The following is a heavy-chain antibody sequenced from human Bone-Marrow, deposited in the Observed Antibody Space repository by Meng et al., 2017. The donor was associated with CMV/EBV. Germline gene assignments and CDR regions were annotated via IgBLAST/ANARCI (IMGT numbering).Heavy chain of an antibody. CDR2: ISASNGNT. V-gene: IGHV1-18*01. J-gene: IGHJ4*02. D-gene: IGHD7-27*01. CDR3: ARLAAGANFFDS. Sequence: CKTSGYTFTSHAFRWVRQTPGQGLQWMGWISASNGNTHYSDKFKGRVTMSIDTSTSTAYMELRSLQSDDTAVYYCARLAAGANFFDSWGQGTLVTVSS. CDR1: GYTFTSHA.